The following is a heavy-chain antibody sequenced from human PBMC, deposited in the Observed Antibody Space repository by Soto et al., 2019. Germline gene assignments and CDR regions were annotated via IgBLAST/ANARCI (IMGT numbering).Heavy chain of an antibody. V-gene: IGHV4-39*01. CDR2: IYYSGST. Sequence: QLQLQESVPGLVKPSETLSLTYTVSGGSISSSSYYWGWIRQPPGKGLEWIGSIYYSGSTYYNPSLKSRVTISVDTSKNQFSLKLSSVTAADTAVYYCARHAIITIFGVVTGTNWFDPWGQGTLVTVSS. CDR3: ARHAIITIFGVVTGTNWFDP. D-gene: IGHD3-3*01. CDR1: GGSISSSSYY. J-gene: IGHJ5*02.